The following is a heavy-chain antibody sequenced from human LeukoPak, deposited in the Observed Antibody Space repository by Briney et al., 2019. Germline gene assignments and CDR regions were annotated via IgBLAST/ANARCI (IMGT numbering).Heavy chain of an antibody. CDR1: GGSISSGGYY. D-gene: IGHD2-15*01. CDR3: ASEGYCSGGSCYSGAFDI. Sequence: SETLSLTCTVSGGSISSGGYYWSWIRQHPGKGLEWIGYIYYSGSTNYNPSLKSRVTISVDTSKNQSSLKLSSVTAADTAVYYCASEGYCSGGSCYSGAFDIWGQGTMVTVSS. V-gene: IGHV4-61*08. J-gene: IGHJ3*02. CDR2: IYYSGST.